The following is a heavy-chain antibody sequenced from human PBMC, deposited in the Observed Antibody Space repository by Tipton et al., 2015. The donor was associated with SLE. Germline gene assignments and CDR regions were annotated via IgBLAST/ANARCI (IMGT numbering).Heavy chain of an antibody. CDR1: NGSINSDGYY. J-gene: IGHJ4*02. V-gene: IGHV4-31*03. CDR3: ARRQTDPLGFDY. CDR2: IYHSGST. Sequence: TLSLTCTVSNGSINSDGYYWTWIRQPPGKDLEWIGYIYHSGSTYYNPSLRSRVTMSIDTSQNQFSLKLSSVTAADTAVYYCARRQTDPLGFDYWGQGTLVTVSS. D-gene: IGHD7-27*01.